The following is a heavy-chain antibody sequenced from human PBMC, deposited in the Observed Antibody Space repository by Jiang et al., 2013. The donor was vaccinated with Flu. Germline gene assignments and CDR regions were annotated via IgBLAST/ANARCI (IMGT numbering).Heavy chain of an antibody. J-gene: IGHJ4*02. Sequence: VQLLESGGGVVQPGRSLRLSCAASGFTFSSYGMHWVRQAPGKGLEWVAVISYDGSNKYYADSVKGRFTISRDNSKNTLYLQMNSLRAEDTAVYYCAKDSTTLVLSFDYWGQGTLVTVSS. CDR1: GFTFSSYG. CDR3: AKDSTTLVLSFDY. CDR2: ISYDGSNK. V-gene: IGHV3-30*18. D-gene: IGHD4-23*01.